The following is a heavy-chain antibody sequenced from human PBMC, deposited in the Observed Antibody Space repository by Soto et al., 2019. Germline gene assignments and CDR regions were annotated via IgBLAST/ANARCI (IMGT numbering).Heavy chain of an antibody. CDR1: GYTFTSYA. D-gene: IGHD3-16*02. V-gene: IGHV1-3*01. J-gene: IGHJ3*02. Sequence: QVQLVQSGAEVKKPGASVKVSCKASGYTFTSYAKHWVRQAPGQRLEWMGWINAGNGNTKYSQKFQGRVTITRHTSASTAYMELSSLRSEDTAVYFCARDKSGFAGGELSTGAFDIWGQGTMVTVSS. CDR3: ARDKSGFAGGELSTGAFDI. CDR2: INAGNGNT.